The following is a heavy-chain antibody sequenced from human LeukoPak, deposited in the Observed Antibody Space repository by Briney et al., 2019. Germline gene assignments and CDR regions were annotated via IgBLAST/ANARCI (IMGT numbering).Heavy chain of an antibody. V-gene: IGHV1-24*01. Sequence: GASVKVSCKVSGYTLTELSMHWMRQAPGKGLEWMGGFDPEDGETIYAQKFQGRVTMTEDTSTDTAYMELSSLRSEDTAVYYCATGYCSSTSCYHYCYYGMDVWGQGTTVTVSS. CDR2: FDPEDGET. CDR1: GYTLTELS. CDR3: ATGYCSSTSCYHYCYYGMDV. D-gene: IGHD2-2*01. J-gene: IGHJ6*02.